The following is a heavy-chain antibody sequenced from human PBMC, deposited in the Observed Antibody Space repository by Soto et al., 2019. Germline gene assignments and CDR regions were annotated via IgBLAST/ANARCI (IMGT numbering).Heavy chain of an antibody. J-gene: IGHJ4*02. V-gene: IGHV3-23*01. CDR3: ARRSSGWYFDY. CDR2: ISGSGDST. D-gene: IGHD6-19*01. Sequence: EVQLLESGGGLVQPGGSLRLSCAASGFTFSSYAMSWVRQAPGKGLEWVSAISGSGDSTYYADSVKGRFTISRDNSKNTLYLHMNSLRADDTAVYHGARRSSGWYFDYWGQGTLVTVSS. CDR1: GFTFSSYA.